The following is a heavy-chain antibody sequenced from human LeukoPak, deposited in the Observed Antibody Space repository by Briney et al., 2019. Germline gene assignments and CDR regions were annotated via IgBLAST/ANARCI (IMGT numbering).Heavy chain of an antibody. J-gene: IGHJ6*03. V-gene: IGHV3-7*01. D-gene: IGHD5-18*01. CDR1: GFTFSRYW. CDR2: IKQDGSEK. CDR3: ARAPSHVDSDMVTVQGDVDYYYYYLDV. Sequence: GGSLRLSCVGSGFTFSRYWMSWVRQAPGKGLEWVANIKQDGSEKYYVDSVKGRFTISRDNAKNSLYLQMNSLRAEDTAVYYCARAPSHVDSDMVTVQGDVDYYYYYLDVWGKGTTVTVSS.